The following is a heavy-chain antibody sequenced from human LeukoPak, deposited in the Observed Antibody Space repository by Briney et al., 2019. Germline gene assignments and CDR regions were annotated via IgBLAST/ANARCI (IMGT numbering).Heavy chain of an antibody. D-gene: IGHD6-13*01. CDR1: GFTFSSYA. J-gene: IGHJ4*02. V-gene: IGHV3-23*01. CDR3: AREYGSPSYSSSWYRGRLGYYFDY. CDR2: ISGSGGST. Sequence: PGGSLRLSCAASGFTFSSYAMSWVRQAPGKGLEWVSAISGSGGSTYYADSVKGRFTISRDNSKNTLYLQMNSLRAEDTAVYYCAREYGSPSYSSSWYRGRLGYYFDYWGQGTLVTVSS.